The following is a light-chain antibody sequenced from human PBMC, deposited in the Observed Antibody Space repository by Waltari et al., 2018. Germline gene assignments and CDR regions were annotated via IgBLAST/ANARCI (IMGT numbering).Light chain of an antibody. V-gene: IGLV2-23*02. CDR3: CSYATRNTPVA. CDR2: GVN. J-gene: IGLJ2*01. Sequence: QSALTQPASVSGSPGQSITISCTGSSSDVGNYDFVSWYQQYPGKAPKVIILGVNQRPVWVSERFSGSKSGNTPSLTSSGLQPEDEADDHCCSYATRNTPVAFGGGTKVTLL. CDR1: SSDVGNYDF.